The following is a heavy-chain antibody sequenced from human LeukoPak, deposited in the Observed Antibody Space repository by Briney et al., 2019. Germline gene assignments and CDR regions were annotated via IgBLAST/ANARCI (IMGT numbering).Heavy chain of an antibody. CDR3: AVGKRLRFLEWPNGGG. V-gene: IGHV4-30-2*01. D-gene: IGHD3-3*01. J-gene: IGHJ4*02. CDR1: GGSISSGGYY. CDR2: IYHSGST. Sequence: PSETLSLTCTVSGGSISSGGYYWSWIRQPPGKGLEWIGYIYHSGSTYYNPSLKSRVTISVDRTKNQFSLKLSSVTAADTAVYYCAVGKRLRFLEWPNGGGWGQGTLVTVSS.